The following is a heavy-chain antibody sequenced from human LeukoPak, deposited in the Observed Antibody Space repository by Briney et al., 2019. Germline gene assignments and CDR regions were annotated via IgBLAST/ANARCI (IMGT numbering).Heavy chain of an antibody. J-gene: IGHJ4*02. V-gene: IGHV3-48*04. CDR1: GFTFSSYS. CDR2: ISSSGSTI. CDR3: AREGWLEGGYSDY. D-gene: IGHD6-19*01. Sequence: PGGSLRLSCAASGFTFSSYSMNWVRQAPGKGLEWVSYISSSGSTIYYADSVKGRFTISRDNAKNSLYLQMNSLRAEDTAVYYCAREGWLEGGYSDYWGQGTLVTVSS.